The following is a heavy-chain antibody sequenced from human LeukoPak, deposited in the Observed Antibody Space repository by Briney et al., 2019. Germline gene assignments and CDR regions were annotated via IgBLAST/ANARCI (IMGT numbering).Heavy chain of an antibody. V-gene: IGHV4-39*01. J-gene: IGHJ3*02. CDR2: IYYSGST. Sequence: SETLSLTCTVSGGSISSRSYYWGWIRQPPGKGLKWIGSIYYSGSTYYNPSLKSRVTISVDTSKNQFSLKLSSVTAADTAVYYCARSGYSSSWYHPDAFDIWGPRDNGHRLF. CDR3: ARSGYSSSWYHPDAFDI. D-gene: IGHD6-13*01. CDR1: GGSISSRSYY.